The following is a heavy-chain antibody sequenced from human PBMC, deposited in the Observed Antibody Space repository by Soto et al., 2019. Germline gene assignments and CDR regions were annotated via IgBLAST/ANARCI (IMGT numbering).Heavy chain of an antibody. CDR3: AKPRTSADKDV. CDR1: GYSFTTYW. J-gene: IGHJ6*02. CDR2: IYPGDSDT. Sequence: PGESLKISCKGSGYSFTTYWIGWARQMPGKGLEWVGIIYPGDSDTRYSQSFEGHVTMSVDKSISTAYVQWNSLKASDTAIYYCAKPRTSADKDVWGQGTTVTVSS. V-gene: IGHV5-51*01.